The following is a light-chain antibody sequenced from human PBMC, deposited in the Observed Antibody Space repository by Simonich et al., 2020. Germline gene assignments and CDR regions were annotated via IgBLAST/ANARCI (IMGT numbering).Light chain of an antibody. CDR3: QQRSNWPPIT. CDR2: DAS. V-gene: IGKV3-11*01. CDR1: QSVSSY. J-gene: IGKJ5*01. Sequence: EIVLTQSPATLSLSPGERATLSCRASQSVSSYLAWYKQKTGTAPRIIIYDASNRATGIPARFSGSGSGTVFTLTISSLEPEDFAVYYCQQRSNWPPITFGQGTRLEIK.